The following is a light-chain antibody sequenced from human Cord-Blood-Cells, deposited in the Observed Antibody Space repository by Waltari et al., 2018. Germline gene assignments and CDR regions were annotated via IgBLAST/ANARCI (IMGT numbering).Light chain of an antibody. CDR2: AAS. J-gene: IGKJ3*01. CDR1: QSISSY. V-gene: IGKV1-39*01. CDR3: TRSYSTFP. Sequence: DTQITHSPSSLSSSVGARVTITCRASQSISSYLNWYQQKPAKGPKLLICAASSVQSGVPSRCSGSGSGTDFSLTISSQQPEDSATYDCTRSYSTFPFNPGTKVDI.